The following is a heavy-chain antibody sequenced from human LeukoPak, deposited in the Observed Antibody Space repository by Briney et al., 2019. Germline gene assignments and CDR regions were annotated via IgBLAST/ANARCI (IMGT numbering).Heavy chain of an antibody. Sequence: SETLSLTCTVSGGSISSSSYYWGWIRQPPGKGLEGSGCIYYSGSTYYNPSLKSRVTISVDTSKNQFSLKLSSVTAADTAVYYCARHGIGAAGWGQGTLVTVPS. V-gene: IGHV4-39*01. J-gene: IGHJ4*02. CDR2: IYYSGST. CDR3: ARHGIGAAG. CDR1: GGSISSSSYY. D-gene: IGHD6-13*01.